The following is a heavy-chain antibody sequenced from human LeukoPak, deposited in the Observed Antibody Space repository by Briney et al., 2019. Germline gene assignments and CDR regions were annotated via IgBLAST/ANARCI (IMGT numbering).Heavy chain of an antibody. Sequence: ASVKVSCKASGYTFTRYGISWGRQAPGQGLEWMGWISAYNGKTNYAQKLQGRVTMTTDTSTSTAYMELRSLRSDDTAVYYCAGEVRGYSYGFDYWGQGTRVTVSS. CDR1: GYTFTRYG. D-gene: IGHD5-18*01. V-gene: IGHV1-18*01. CDR2: ISAYNGKT. CDR3: AGEVRGYSYGFDY. J-gene: IGHJ4*02.